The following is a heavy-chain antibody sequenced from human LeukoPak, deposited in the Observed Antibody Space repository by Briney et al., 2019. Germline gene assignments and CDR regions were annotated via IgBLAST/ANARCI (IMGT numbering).Heavy chain of an antibody. CDR2: INPNGGDA. V-gene: IGHV1-2*02. CDR3: ARDKGSGYLPFDF. D-gene: IGHD5-18*01. CDR1: GYTFTVHY. Sequence: ASVKVSCKASGYTFTVHYIHWVRQAPGQGPEWMGWINPNGGDANYPQKFQGRVTMTRDTSISTAYMEMSSLRSDDTAVYYCARDKGSGYLPFDFWGQGTLVTVSS. J-gene: IGHJ4*02.